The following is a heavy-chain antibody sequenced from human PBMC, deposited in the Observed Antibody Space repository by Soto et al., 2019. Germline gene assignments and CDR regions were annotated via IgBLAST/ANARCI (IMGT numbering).Heavy chain of an antibody. CDR3: ARVFRGGYFDY. V-gene: IGHV4-31*03. Sequence: PSETLSLTCTVSGGSISSGGYYWSWIRQHPGKGLEWIGYIYYIGSTYYNPSLKSRVTISVDTSKNQFSLKLSSVTAADTAVYYCARVFRGGYFDYWGQGTLVTVSS. CDR2: IYYIGST. D-gene: IGHD3-16*01. J-gene: IGHJ4*02. CDR1: GGSISSGGYY.